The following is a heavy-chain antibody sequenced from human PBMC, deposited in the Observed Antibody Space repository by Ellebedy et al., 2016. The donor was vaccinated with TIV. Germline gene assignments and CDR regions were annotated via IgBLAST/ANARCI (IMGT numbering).Heavy chain of an antibody. V-gene: IGHV3-23*01. D-gene: IGHD4-23*01. CDR1: GFTFSSYA. CDR3: ARPSTTVVTPYYFDY. J-gene: IGHJ4*02. Sequence: GESLKISXAASGFTFSSYAMSWVRQAPGKGLEWVSAISGSGGSTYYADSVKGRFTISRDNAKNSLYLQMNSLRAEDTAVYYCARPSTTVVTPYYFDYWGQGTLVTVSS. CDR2: ISGSGGST.